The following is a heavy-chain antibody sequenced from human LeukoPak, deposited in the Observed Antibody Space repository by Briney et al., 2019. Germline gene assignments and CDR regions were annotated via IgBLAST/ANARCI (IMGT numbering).Heavy chain of an antibody. CDR1: GYTFTSYG. CDR2: ISAYNGNT. V-gene: IGHV1-18*01. Sequence: ASVKVSCKASGYTFTSYGISWVRQAPGQGLEWMGWISAYNGNTNYAQKLQGRVTMTTDTSTSTAYMELRSLRSDDTAVYYCARDRSRGNYYDSSRPMGYWGQGTLVTVSS. CDR3: ARDRSRGNYYDSSRPMGY. D-gene: IGHD3-22*01. J-gene: IGHJ4*02.